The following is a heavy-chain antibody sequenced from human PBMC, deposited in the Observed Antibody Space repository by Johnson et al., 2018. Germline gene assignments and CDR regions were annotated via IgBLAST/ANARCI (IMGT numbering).Heavy chain of an antibody. D-gene: IGHD3-16*01. Sequence: EVRLVESRGGLVQPGGSLRLSCAASGFTFSSYWMPWFHQDQGKGPVWFSRINSDASGGGYTDSVKGRCTISRDNAKNTLYLQMNSLGGEDKDVYYCARGDHDWGGMDVWGQGTTVIVSS. CDR3: ARGDHDWGGMDV. CDR1: GFTFSSYW. J-gene: IGHJ6*02. V-gene: IGHV3-74*02. CDR2: INSDASGG.